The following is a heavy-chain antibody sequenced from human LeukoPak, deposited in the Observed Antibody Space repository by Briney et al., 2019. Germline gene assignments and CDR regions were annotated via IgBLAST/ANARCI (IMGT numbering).Heavy chain of an antibody. Sequence: GGSLRLSRAASGVTFSSYGSYSMNWVRQAPGKGLEWVSSISVRSSHIYYVDSVKGRFTISRDNAKNSLYLQMNSLRAEDTAVYYCARGYDSSGYYPGALDYWGQGTLVTVSS. D-gene: IGHD3-22*01. V-gene: IGHV3-21*01. CDR3: ARGYDSSGYYPGALDY. CDR1: GVTFSSYGSYS. J-gene: IGHJ4*02. CDR2: ISVRSSHI.